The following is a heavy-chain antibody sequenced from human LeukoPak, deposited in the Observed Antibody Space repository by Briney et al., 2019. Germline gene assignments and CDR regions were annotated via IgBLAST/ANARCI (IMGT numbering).Heavy chain of an antibody. D-gene: IGHD3-22*01. Sequence: SQTLSLTCTVSGGAISSGDYYWSWIRQPPGKGLEWIAYMDYMVSTYYNPSLTSPVTMSADPSKNQPSLKLSSVTAADPAVYYCARPYYYDSRIDPWGQGILVTVSS. J-gene: IGHJ5*02. V-gene: IGHV4-30-4*01. CDR3: ARPYYYDSRIDP. CDR2: MDYMVST. CDR1: GGAISSGDYY.